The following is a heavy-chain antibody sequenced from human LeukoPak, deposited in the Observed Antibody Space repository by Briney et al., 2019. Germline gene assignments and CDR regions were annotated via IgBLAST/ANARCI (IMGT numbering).Heavy chain of an antibody. CDR3: ARGRGYGSGSSHRIDY. V-gene: IGHV4-59*12. CDR2: VHSSGNT. D-gene: IGHD3-10*01. Sequence: PSETLSLTCTVSGGSINIYYWSWIRQSPGMRLEWIGYVHSSGNTEYSPSLKSRVTISVDTSKNQFSLKLSSVTAADTAVYYCARGRGYGSGSSHRIDYWGQGTLVTVSS. CDR1: GGSINIYY. J-gene: IGHJ4*02.